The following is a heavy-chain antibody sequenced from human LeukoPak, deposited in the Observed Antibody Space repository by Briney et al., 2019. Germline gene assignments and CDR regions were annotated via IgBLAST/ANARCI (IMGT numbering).Heavy chain of an antibody. Sequence: GGSLRLSCAASGFTFSTYWMSWVRQAPGKGLEWVANIKEDGSEIYYLDSVKGRFTISRDNAKNSLYLQMNSLRAEDTAVYYCARDRSSGYQGAFDIWGQGTMVTVS. D-gene: IGHD3-22*01. J-gene: IGHJ3*02. V-gene: IGHV3-7*01. CDR3: ARDRSSGYQGAFDI. CDR1: GFTFSTYW. CDR2: IKEDGSEI.